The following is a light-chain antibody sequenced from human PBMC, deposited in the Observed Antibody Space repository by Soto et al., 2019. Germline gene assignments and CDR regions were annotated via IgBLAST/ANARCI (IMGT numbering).Light chain of an antibody. CDR3: QQSFTAPRYT. J-gene: IGKJ2*01. CDR2: AAS. V-gene: IGKV1-39*01. Sequence: DIQMTQSPSSLSASVGDRVTISCRASQPINFFLNWYQQKPGQAPNILIFAASTLQTGVPSRFRGRASGTDFTLTIDNVQPEDSGTYYCQQSFTAPRYTFGQGTQLEIK. CDR1: QPINFF.